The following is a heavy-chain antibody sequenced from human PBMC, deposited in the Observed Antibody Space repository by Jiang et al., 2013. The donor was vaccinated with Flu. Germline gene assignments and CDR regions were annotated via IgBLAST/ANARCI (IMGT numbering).Heavy chain of an antibody. V-gene: IGHV1-2*04. CDR1: GYTFTGYY. Sequence: SGAEVKKPGASVKVSCKASGYTFTGYYMHWVRQAPGQGLEWMGWINPNSGGTNYAQKFQGWVTMTRDTSISTAYMELSRLRSDDTAVYYCAREWGGLGGPRYYYYGMDVVGQRDHGHR. J-gene: IGHJ6*04. D-gene: IGHD3-16*01. CDR3: AREWGGLGGPRYYYYGMDV. CDR2: INPNSGGT.